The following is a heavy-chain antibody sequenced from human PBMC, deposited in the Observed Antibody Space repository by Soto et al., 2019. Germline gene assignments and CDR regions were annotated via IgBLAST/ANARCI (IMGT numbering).Heavy chain of an antibody. J-gene: IGHJ6*02. D-gene: IGHD2-8*01. Sequence: QLQLVQSGAEVTKPGSSVKVSCKASGGTFSSYAFSWVRQAPGQGLEWMGGIIPIFGRANYAQKFQGRVTITAHESTRTGHMELSSLRPEDTAVYYCAKDPTYSENGMVYPAKYGMEAWGQGTTVTVSS. CDR2: IIPIFGRA. CDR1: GGTFSSYA. V-gene: IGHV1-69*12. CDR3: AKDPTYSENGMVYPAKYGMEA.